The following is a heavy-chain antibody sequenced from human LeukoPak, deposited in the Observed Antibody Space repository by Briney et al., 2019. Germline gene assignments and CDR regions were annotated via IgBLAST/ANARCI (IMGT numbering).Heavy chain of an antibody. J-gene: IGHJ3*02. CDR2: ISAYNVNT. Sequence: GASVKVSCKASGYNFTSYGISWVRQAPGQGLEWMGWISAYNVNTNYAQKLQGRVTMTTDTSTSTAYMDLRSLRSDDTAVYYCARDYDSSGYYSEDAFDIWGQGTMVTVSS. CDR3: ARDYDSSGYYSEDAFDI. V-gene: IGHV1-18*01. D-gene: IGHD3-22*01. CDR1: GYNFTSYG.